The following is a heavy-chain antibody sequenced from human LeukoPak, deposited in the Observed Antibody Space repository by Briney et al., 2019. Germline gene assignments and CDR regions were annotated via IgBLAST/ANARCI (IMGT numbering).Heavy chain of an antibody. J-gene: IGHJ4*02. Sequence: GGSLRLSCAASGFNFSSYGMHWVRQAPGKGLEWVAFIRDDGSNKYYADSVKGRFTISRDNSKNTLYLQMTSLRAEDTAVYYCAKDGTIIVGATGLGYWGQGTLVTVSS. CDR3: AKDGTIIVGATGLGY. CDR2: IRDDGSNK. V-gene: IGHV3-30*02. CDR1: GFNFSSYG. D-gene: IGHD1-26*01.